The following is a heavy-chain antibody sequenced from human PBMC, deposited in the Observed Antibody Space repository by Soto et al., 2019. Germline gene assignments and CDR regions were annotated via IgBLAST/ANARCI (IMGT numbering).Heavy chain of an antibody. CDR1: GGSISSGGYS. CDR2: IYHSGST. D-gene: IGHD6-13*01. Sequence: KTSETLSLTCAVSGGSISSGGYSWSWIRQPPGKGLEWIGYIYHSGSTYYNPSLKSRVTISVDRSKNQFSLKLSSVTAADTAVYYCARAPGIAAAGGGGFDYWGQGTLVTVSS. V-gene: IGHV4-30-2*01. J-gene: IGHJ4*02. CDR3: ARAPGIAAAGGGGFDY.